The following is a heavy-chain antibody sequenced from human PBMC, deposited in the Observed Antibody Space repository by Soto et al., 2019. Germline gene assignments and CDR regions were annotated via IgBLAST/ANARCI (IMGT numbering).Heavy chain of an antibody. CDR2: IYHNGRT. D-gene: IGHD2-8*01. CDR3: ARYYCINGVYQYFDY. Sequence: ASETLSLTCTVSGGSISPYYWSWIRQPPGKGLEWIGFIYHNGRTNYNPSLESRVTISVDTSNNQFSLKLNSVTAADTAVYYCARYYCINGVYQYFDYWGQGALVTVSS. J-gene: IGHJ4*02. V-gene: IGHV4-59*01. CDR1: GGSISPYY.